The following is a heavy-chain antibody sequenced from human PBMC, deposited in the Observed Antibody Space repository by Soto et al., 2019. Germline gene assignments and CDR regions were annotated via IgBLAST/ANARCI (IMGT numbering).Heavy chain of an antibody. CDR3: ARCYGSTSYNEAFDI. J-gene: IGHJ3*02. D-gene: IGHD3-10*01. CDR2: IYSGDNT. CDR1: GFTVSSSY. V-gene: IGHV3-53*04. Sequence: EVQVVESGGGLVRPGGSLRLSCAASGFTVSSSYMSWVRQAPGKGLEWVSVIYSGDNTYYADSVKGRFTISRHNSKNTLYLQMNSLRAEDTAVYYCARCYGSTSYNEAFDIWGQGTKVTVSS.